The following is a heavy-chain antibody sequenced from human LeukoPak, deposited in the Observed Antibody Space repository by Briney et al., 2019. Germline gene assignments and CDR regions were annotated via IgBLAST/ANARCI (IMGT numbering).Heavy chain of an antibody. J-gene: IGHJ4*02. D-gene: IGHD2/OR15-2a*01. CDR2: IFTSGST. V-gene: IGHV4-4*07. Sequence: SETLSLTCTVSGGSISSYYWSWIRQPAGKGLEWIGRIFTSGSTNYNPSLKSRVTISVDTSKNQFSLKVSSVTAADTAVYYCARGPSFRRALDYWGQGTLVTVSS. CDR1: GGSISSYY. CDR3: ARGPSFRRALDY.